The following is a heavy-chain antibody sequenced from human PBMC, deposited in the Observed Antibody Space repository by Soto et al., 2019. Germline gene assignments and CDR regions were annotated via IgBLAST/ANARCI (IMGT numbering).Heavy chain of an antibody. CDR2: INHLETT. CDR3: ARGGGSDSFDY. D-gene: IGHD1-26*01. V-gene: IGHV4-30-2*01. Sequence: SETLSLTCTVSGVSITYGGYSWSWIRQTPGKGLEWIGYINHLETTFYNPSFESRLTLSIDRAKNQFSLKLHSMSAADRAVYFCARGGGSDSFDYWGQGILVTRLL. CDR1: GVSITYGGYS. J-gene: IGHJ4*02.